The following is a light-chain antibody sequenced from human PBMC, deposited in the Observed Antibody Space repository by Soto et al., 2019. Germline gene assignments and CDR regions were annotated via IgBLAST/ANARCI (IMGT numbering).Light chain of an antibody. CDR2: GAS. J-gene: IGKJ2*03. CDR1: QSVTSSY. CDR3: QHYGGSMYS. V-gene: IGKV3-20*01. Sequence: EIVLTQSPGTLSLSLGERATLSCRASQSVTSSYLAWYQQKPGQAPRLLIYGASTRATGIPDRFSGSGSGTAFTLTVTRLEPEDFAVYYCQHYGGSMYSFGQGTKLEIK.